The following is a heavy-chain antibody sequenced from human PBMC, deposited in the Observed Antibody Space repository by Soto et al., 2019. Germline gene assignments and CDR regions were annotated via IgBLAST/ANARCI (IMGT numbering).Heavy chain of an antibody. J-gene: IGHJ4*02. CDR1: GFTFSSYA. D-gene: IGHD6-19*01. Sequence: QVQLVESGGGVVQPGRSLRLSCAASGFTFSSYAMHWVRQAPGKGLEWVAVISYDGSNKYYADYVKGRFTISRDNSKNTLYLQMNSLRAEDTAVYYCARQYSSGWLFDYWGQGTLVTVSS. V-gene: IGHV3-30-3*01. CDR2: ISYDGSNK. CDR3: ARQYSSGWLFDY.